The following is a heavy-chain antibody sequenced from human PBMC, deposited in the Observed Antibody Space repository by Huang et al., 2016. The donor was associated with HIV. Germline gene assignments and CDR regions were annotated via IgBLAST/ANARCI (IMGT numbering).Heavy chain of an antibody. J-gene: IGHJ4*02. CDR3: ARALLLFGLGSPLDF. CDR1: GYTFTTYH. V-gene: IGHV1-46*01. Sequence: QVQLVQSGAEVKKPGASVKISCKASGYTFTTYHMHWVRQAPGHGLEWMGMIKPSGASTRYAQTFQGRVTMTSDTSTSTVYMELSSLTPEDTAVYYCARALLLFGLGSPLDFWGQGSLVTVSS. D-gene: IGHD3-10*01. CDR2: IKPSGAST.